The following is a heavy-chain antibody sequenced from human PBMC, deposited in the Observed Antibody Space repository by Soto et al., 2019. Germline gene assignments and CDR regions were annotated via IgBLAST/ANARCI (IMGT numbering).Heavy chain of an antibody. D-gene: IGHD1-1*01. CDR3: EREGTHLIDY. V-gene: IGHV4-4*02. Sequence: QVQLQESGPGLVKPSGTLSLTCAVSGGSISSSNWWSWVRQPPGKGLEGIGEIYHSGSTNYNPSLKTRVTISLDQSKTQVALKLSSVTAADRGVYYCEREGTHLIDYWGQGTLVTVSS. J-gene: IGHJ4*02. CDR1: GGSISSSNW. CDR2: IYHSGST.